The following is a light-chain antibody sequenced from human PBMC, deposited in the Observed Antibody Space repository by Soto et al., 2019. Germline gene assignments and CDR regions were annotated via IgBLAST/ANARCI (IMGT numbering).Light chain of an antibody. CDR1: QSVSGW. V-gene: IGKV1-5*01. Sequence: DIQMTQSPSTLSASVGDTVTVTCRASQSVSGWLAWYQQKPGEAPKLLIYGASSLESGVPSRFSGSGSGTEFTLTINSLQPGDFATYYCLQYNSNSRTFGQGTKVDIK. CDR2: GAS. J-gene: IGKJ1*01. CDR3: LQYNSNSRT.